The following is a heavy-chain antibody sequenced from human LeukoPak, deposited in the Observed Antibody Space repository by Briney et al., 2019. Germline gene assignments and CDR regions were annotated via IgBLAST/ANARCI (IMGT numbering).Heavy chain of an antibody. CDR1: GFTVSSNY. CDR2: IYSGGST. D-gene: IGHD2-21*02. Sequence: PGRSLRLSCAASGFTVSSNYMSWVRQAPGKGLEWVSVIYSGGSTYYADSVKGRFTISRDNSKNTLYLQMNSLRAEDTAVYYCARKGDLDAFDIWGQGTMVTVSS. J-gene: IGHJ3*02. CDR3: ARKGDLDAFDI. V-gene: IGHV3-53*01.